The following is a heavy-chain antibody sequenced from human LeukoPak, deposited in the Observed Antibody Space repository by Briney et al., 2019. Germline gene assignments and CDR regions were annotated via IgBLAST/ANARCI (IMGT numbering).Heavy chain of an antibody. CDR3: ARDLLTYYYGMDV. CDR2: IIPILGIA. J-gene: IGHJ6*02. Sequence: SVKVSCKASGGTFTSYAISWVRQAPGQGLEWMGRIIPILGIANYAQKFQGRVTITADKSTSTAYMELSSLRSEDTAVYYCARDLLTYYYGMDVWGQGTTVTVSS. CDR1: GGTFTSYA. V-gene: IGHV1-69*04.